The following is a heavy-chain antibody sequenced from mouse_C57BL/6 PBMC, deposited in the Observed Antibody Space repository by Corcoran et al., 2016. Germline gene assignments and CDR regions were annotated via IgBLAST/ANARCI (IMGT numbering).Heavy chain of an antibody. CDR3: ARGQASESYWFAY. Sequence: QVQLQQSGAELAKPGASVKLSCKASGYTFTRYTIHWVKQRSGQGLEWIGLFYPGSGSIKYNEKFKDKATLTADKSSSTDYMELSRFTSEDSAVYCCARGQASESYWFAYWGQGTLVTVSA. J-gene: IGHJ3*01. CDR1: GYTFTRYT. CDR2: FYPGSGSI. V-gene: IGHV1-62-2*01. D-gene: IGHD2-12*01.